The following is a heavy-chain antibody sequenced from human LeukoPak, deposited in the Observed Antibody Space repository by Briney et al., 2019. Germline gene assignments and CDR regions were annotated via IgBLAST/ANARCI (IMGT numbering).Heavy chain of an antibody. V-gene: IGHV1-18*01. CDR3: ARVNNYDILSSFDS. CDR2: INPYNGNT. D-gene: IGHD3-9*01. CDR1: GYIFTNYG. Sequence: ASVNVSFKASGYIFTNYGISWVRQAPGQGLEWMAWINPYNGNTNYSQKLQGGVTMTTDTSTSTAYMELRSLRSDDTAVYYCARVNNYDILSSFDSWGQGTLVTVSS. J-gene: IGHJ4*02.